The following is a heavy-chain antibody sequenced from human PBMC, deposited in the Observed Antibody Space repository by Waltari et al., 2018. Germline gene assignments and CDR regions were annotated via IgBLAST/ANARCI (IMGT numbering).Heavy chain of an antibody. V-gene: IGHV1-24*01. Sequence: QVQLVQSGAEVKKPGASVKVSCKVSGYTLSELPMHWVRQAPGKGLEWMGGFDPEDGETTYAQKFQGRVTMTEDTSTDTAYMELSSLRSEDTAIYYCAADSGDGIRDAFDIWGQGTLVTVSS. CDR2: FDPEDGET. D-gene: IGHD3-10*01. CDR3: AADSGDGIRDAFDI. CDR1: GYTLSELP. J-gene: IGHJ3*02.